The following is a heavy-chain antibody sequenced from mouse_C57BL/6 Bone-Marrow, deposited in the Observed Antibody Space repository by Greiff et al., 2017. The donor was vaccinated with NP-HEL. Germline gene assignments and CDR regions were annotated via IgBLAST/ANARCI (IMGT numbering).Heavy chain of an antibody. CDR3: ARIGDYDGFAY. V-gene: IGHV2-2*01. Sequence: QVQLQQSGPGLVQPSQSLSITCTVSGFSLTSYGVHWVRQSPGKGLEWLGVIWSGGSTDYNAAFISRLSISKDNSKSQVFFKMNSLQADDTAIYYCARIGDYDGFAYWGQGTLVTVSA. D-gene: IGHD2-4*01. CDR2: IWSGGST. CDR1: GFSLTSYG. J-gene: IGHJ3*01.